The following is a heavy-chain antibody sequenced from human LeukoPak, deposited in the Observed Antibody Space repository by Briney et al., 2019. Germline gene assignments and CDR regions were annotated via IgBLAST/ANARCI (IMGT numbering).Heavy chain of an antibody. J-gene: IGHJ6*04. CDR3: AKGMVSYFRGMDV. D-gene: IGHD3-10*01. CDR2: ISGSGGST. CDR1: GVTFSSYA. Sequence: SGGSLRLSCAASGVTFSSYAMNWVRQAPGKGLEWVSSISGSGGSTYYADSVKGRFIISRDNSKNTLYLQMNSLGPEDTALYHCAKGMVSYFRGMDVWGKGTPVTVSS. V-gene: IGHV3-23*01.